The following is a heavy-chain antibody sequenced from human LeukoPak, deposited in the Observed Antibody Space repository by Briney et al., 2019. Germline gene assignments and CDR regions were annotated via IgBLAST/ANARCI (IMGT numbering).Heavy chain of an antibody. Sequence: GGTLRLSCAASRFNVNNYWMHWVRQAPGKGLVWVSRINEDGRVTSYAGSVRGRFTISRDSVENTLHLQMNSLRAEDTAVYYCVKDFGRNSDYWGQGTLVTVST. V-gene: IGHV3-74*01. CDR1: RFNVNNYW. CDR2: INEDGRVT. D-gene: IGHD4-23*01. CDR3: VKDFGRNSDY. J-gene: IGHJ4*02.